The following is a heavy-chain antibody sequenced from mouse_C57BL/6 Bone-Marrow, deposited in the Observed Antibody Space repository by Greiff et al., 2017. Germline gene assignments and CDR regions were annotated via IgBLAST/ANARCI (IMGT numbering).Heavy chain of an antibody. CDR1: DSEVFPIAY. CDR2: ILPSIGRT. V-gene: IGHV15-2*01. J-gene: IGHJ1*03. D-gene: IGHD1-1*01. Sequence: VQLQQSGSELRSPGSSVKLSCKDFDSEVFPIAYMSWVRQKPGHGFEWIGGILPSIGRTIYGEKFEDKATLDADTLSNTAYLELNSLTSEDSAIYYCARVLYYYGSSRYFDVWGTGTTVTVSS. CDR3: ARVLYYYGSSRYFDV.